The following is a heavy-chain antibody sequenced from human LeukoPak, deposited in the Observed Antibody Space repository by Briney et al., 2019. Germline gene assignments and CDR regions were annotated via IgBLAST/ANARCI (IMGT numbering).Heavy chain of an antibody. J-gene: IGHJ6*03. D-gene: IGHD3-10*01. CDR2: IYYSGST. CDR1: GGSISSYY. CDR3: ARHRMVRGVIYYYYYYMDV. V-gene: IGHV4-39*01. Sequence: PSETLSLTCTVSGGSISSYYWGWIRQPPGKGLEWIGSIYYSGSTHYNPSLKSRVTISVDTSKNQFSLKLSSVTAADTAVYYCARHRMVRGVIYYYYYYMDVWGKGTTVTISS.